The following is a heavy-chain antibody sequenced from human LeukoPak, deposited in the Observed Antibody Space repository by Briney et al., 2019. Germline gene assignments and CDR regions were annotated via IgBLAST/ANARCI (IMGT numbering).Heavy chain of an antibody. CDR3: ALATRGYYYDSSPFDY. D-gene: IGHD3-22*01. CDR2: IIPIFGTA. V-gene: IGHV1-69*05. CDR1: GGTFSSYA. Sequence: SVKVSCKASGGTFSSYAISWVRQAPGQGLEWMGRIIPIFGTANYAQKFQGRVTITTDESTSTAYMELSCLRSEDTAVYYCALATRGYYYDSSPFDYWGQGTLVTVSS. J-gene: IGHJ4*02.